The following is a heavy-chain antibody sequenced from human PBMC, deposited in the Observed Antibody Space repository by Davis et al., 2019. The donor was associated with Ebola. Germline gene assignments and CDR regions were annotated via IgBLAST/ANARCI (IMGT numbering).Heavy chain of an antibody. Sequence: AASVKVSCKTSGYSFITYGISWVRQAPGQGLEWMGWISPYNGHTNYAQNLQDRVTMTMEISTNTVYMNLRSLKSDDTAVYYCARGEMYHSFQYWGQGTLLTVSS. CDR1: GYSFITYG. CDR2: ISPYNGHT. J-gene: IGHJ4*02. V-gene: IGHV1-18*01. CDR3: ARGEMYHSFQY. D-gene: IGHD2-2*01.